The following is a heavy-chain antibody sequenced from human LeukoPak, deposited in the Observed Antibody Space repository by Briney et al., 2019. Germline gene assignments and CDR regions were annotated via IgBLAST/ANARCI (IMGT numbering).Heavy chain of an antibody. V-gene: IGHV4-59*01. D-gene: IGHD3-9*01. J-gene: IGHJ1*01. CDR2: ISYSGST. CDR1: GGSINSAP. CDR3: ATYDMMTGYSDS. Sequence: SETLSLTCTVSGGSINSAPWSWIRQPPGKGLEWMGFISYSGSTSYNPSLGSRVTMAVDTSSNQFSLDLSSVTAADTAVYYCATYDMMTGYSDSWGQGTLVTVSS.